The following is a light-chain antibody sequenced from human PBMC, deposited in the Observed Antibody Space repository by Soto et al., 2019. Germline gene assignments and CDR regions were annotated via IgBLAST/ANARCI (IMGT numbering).Light chain of an antibody. V-gene: IGKV4-1*01. Sequence: DIVMTQSPDSLAVSLGERATINCKSSQSVLYSSNNKNYLAWYQQKPAQPPNLLIYWASTRESGVPDRFSGSGSGTDFTLTISSLQAEDVAVYYCQQYYSPPWTFGQGTKVEIK. CDR3: QQYYSPPWT. CDR1: QSVLYSSNNKNY. CDR2: WAS. J-gene: IGKJ1*01.